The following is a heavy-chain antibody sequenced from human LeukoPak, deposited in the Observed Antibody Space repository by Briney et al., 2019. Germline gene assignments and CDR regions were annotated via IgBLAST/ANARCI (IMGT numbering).Heavy chain of an antibody. D-gene: IGHD3-10*01. CDR3: ARHGRDSWPMVPPYYFDY. CDR2: INPSGGST. J-gene: IGHJ4*02. CDR1: GYTFTSYY. Sequence: ASVKVSCKASGYTFTSYYMHWVRQAPGQGLEWMGIINPSGGSTSYAQKFQGRVTMTRDTSTSTVYMELSSLRSEDTAVYYCARHGRDSWPMVPPYYFDYWGQGTLVTVSS. V-gene: IGHV1-46*01.